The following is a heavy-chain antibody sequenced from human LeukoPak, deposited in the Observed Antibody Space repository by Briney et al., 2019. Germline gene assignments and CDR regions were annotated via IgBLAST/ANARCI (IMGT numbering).Heavy chain of an antibody. Sequence: GGSLRLSCVASGFTFRDYWMTWVRQAPGKGLECVANIKYDGSDKYYVDSVKGRFTISRDNAKNSVYLQMNSLIVEDTAVYYSARRNLFDYWGQGTVVTVSS. CDR2: IKYDGSDK. CDR1: GFTFRDYW. V-gene: IGHV3-7*01. J-gene: IGHJ4*02. D-gene: IGHD1-14*01. CDR3: ARRNLFDY.